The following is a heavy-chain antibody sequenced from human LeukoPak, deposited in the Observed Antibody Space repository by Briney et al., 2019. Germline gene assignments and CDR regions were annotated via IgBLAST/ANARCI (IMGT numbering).Heavy chain of an antibody. Sequence: GGSLRLPCAASGFTFSSAAMTWVRQAPGRGLEWVSTKTGSDDRTYYADSVKGRFTISRDYSRNMLHLQMNGLRVEDTAMYYCAKGPQLNSGYHPDYWGQGTLVTVSS. V-gene: IGHV3-23*01. J-gene: IGHJ4*02. CDR3: AKGPQLNSGYHPDY. CDR2: KTGSDDRT. D-gene: IGHD3-22*01. CDR1: GFTFSSAA.